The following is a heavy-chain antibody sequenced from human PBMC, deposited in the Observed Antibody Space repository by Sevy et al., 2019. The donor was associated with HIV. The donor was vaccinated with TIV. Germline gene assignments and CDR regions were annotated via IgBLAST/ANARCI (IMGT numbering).Heavy chain of an antibody. CDR1: GFTFDDYG. V-gene: IGHV3-20*04. Sequence: GGSLRLSCAASGFTFDDYGMNWVRQAPGKGLEWVSSIDWRADSVNYADSVKGRFTSSRDNAKNSLYLQINSLRVEDTALYYCARDRRLTLVRGVLGDAFDIWGQGTMVTVSS. J-gene: IGHJ3*02. CDR3: ARDRRLTLVRGVLGDAFDI. CDR2: IDWRADSV. D-gene: IGHD3-10*01.